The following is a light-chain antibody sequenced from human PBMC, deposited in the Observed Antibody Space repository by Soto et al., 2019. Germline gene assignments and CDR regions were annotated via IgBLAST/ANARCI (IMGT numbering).Light chain of an antibody. Sequence: DIVSTQSAATLSFYPVARATLSCRASQSVSSYLAWYQQKPGQAPRLLIYGSCTRATVIPASFIASGSGTEFTLTISSLQSEDYAFSYCQQYHNWTPITFGQGTRLEI. CDR1: QSVSSY. V-gene: IGKV3-15*01. CDR2: GSC. CDR3: QQYHNWTPIT. J-gene: IGKJ5*01.